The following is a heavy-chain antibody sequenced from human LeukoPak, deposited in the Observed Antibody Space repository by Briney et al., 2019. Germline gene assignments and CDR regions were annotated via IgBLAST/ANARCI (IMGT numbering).Heavy chain of an antibody. CDR1: GFTVSNNY. Sequence: PGGSLRLSCAASGFTVSNNYMSWVRQAPGKGLEWVSVIYSGGSTYYADSVKGRFTISRDHSKNTLYLQMNSLRVEDTAVYYWARGSGSYNWFDPWGQGTLVTVSS. V-gene: IGHV3-66*01. D-gene: IGHD3-10*01. J-gene: IGHJ5*02. CDR3: ARGSGSYNWFDP. CDR2: IYSGGST.